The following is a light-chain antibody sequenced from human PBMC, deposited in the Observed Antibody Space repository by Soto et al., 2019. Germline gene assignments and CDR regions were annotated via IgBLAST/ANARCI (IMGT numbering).Light chain of an antibody. CDR1: QDISSS. Sequence: DTQLTQSPSLLSASVGDRVTITCRASQDISSSLAWYQQKSGKAPKPLIYDASTLQSGVPSRFSGSGSGTEFSLTINSLQPEDCANYYCQKLNTFPLTFGQGTRLEIK. CDR3: QKLNTFPLT. V-gene: IGKV1-9*01. CDR2: DAS. J-gene: IGKJ5*01.